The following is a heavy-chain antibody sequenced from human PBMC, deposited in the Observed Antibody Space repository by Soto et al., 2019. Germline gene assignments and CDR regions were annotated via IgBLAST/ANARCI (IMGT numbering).Heavy chain of an antibody. CDR1: GGSVSSGSYY. CDR2: IYYSGST. CDR3: AREDLEWARADV. Sequence: QVQLQESGPGLVKPSETLCLTCTVSGGSVSSGSYYWSWIRQPPGKGLEWIGYIYYSGSTNYNPSLKSRVTISVDTSKNQFSLKLSSVTAADTAVYYCAREDLEWARADVWGQGTTVTVSS. V-gene: IGHV4-61*01. J-gene: IGHJ6*02. D-gene: IGHD3-3*01.